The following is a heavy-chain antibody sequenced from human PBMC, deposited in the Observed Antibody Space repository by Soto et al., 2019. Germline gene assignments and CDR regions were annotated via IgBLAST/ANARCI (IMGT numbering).Heavy chain of an antibody. D-gene: IGHD3-10*01. CDR3: ARAIVRGVITNIYYYYYGLDV. CDR2: IYYSGST. V-gene: IGHV4-39*07. Sequence: SETLSLTCTVSEGTIGSSSYYWGWHRQTPGKGLEWIGNIYYSGSTYYNPSLKSRVTISVDTSKNQFSLKLSSVTAADTAVYYCARAIVRGVITNIYYYYYGLDVWGQRTTVTVSS. J-gene: IGHJ6*02. CDR1: EGTIGSSSYY.